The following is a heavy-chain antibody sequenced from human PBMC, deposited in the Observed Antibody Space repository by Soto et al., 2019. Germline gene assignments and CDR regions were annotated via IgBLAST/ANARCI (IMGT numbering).Heavy chain of an antibody. Sequence: EVQLVESGGGLVQSGGSLRLSCAASGFTFSSYEMNWVRQAPGKGLEWVSYISSSGSTIYYADSVKGRFTISRDNAKKPLYLQMNHLRAEDTAVYYCARDNWVVGMATIGDGYFDYWGQGTLVTVSS. J-gene: IGHJ4*02. V-gene: IGHV3-48*03. CDR3: ARDNWVVGMATIGDGYFDY. CDR2: ISSSGSTI. D-gene: IGHD5-12*01. CDR1: GFTFSSYE.